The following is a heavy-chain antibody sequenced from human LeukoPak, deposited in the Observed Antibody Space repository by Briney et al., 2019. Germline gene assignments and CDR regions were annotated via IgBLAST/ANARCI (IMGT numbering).Heavy chain of an antibody. D-gene: IGHD2-2*01. CDR1: GGSISSNNYF. CDR3: ARIPLPVAGQILWYFDL. V-gene: IGHV4-39*02. Sequence: SETLSLTCTVSGGSISSNNYFWGWIRQPPGKGLEWIVIINNSENTYFNPSLQSRVTTSVDTSKNHLSLNLNSVTAADTAVYYCARIPLPVAGQILWYFDLWGRGTLVSVSS. J-gene: IGHJ2*01. CDR2: INNSENT.